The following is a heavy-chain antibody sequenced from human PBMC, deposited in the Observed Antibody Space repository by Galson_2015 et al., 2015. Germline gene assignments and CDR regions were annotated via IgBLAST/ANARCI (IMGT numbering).Heavy chain of an antibody. CDR2: IRSSSSYT. D-gene: IGHD2-2*01. CDR3: TRASSCPYCYHFNH. Sequence: SLRLSCAASGFTFSDYYMSWLRQAPGKGLEWVSYIRSSSSYTNYADSVKGRFTISRDNAKNSLYLQMNSLRAEDTAVYYRTRASSCPYCYHFNHWGQGTLVTVS. CDR1: GFTFSDYY. J-gene: IGHJ4*02. V-gene: IGHV3-11*05.